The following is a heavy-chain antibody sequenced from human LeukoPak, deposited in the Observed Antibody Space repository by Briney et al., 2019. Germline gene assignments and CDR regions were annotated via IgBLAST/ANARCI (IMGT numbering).Heavy chain of an antibody. J-gene: IGHJ4*02. D-gene: IGHD3-10*01. CDR1: GFTFSSYA. CDR3: ARGGSMVRGVPPSYFDY. Sequence: GGSLRLSCAASGFTFSSYAMHWVRQAPGKGLEYVSAINTKGDITYYANSVKARFTISRDNSKNTLYLQMGSLRAEDMAVYYCARGGSMVRGVPPSYFDYWGQGTLVTVSS. V-gene: IGHV3-64*01. CDR2: INTKGDIT.